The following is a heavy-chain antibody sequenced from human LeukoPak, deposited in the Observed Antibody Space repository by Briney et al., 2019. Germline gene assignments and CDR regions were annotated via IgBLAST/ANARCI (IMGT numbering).Heavy chain of an antibody. CDR1: GFTFSRYP. J-gene: IGHJ4*02. D-gene: IGHD3-22*01. V-gene: IGHV3-30*04. CDR2: IAYDGNE. CDR3: ARESDNDGSGQDF. Sequence: GGSLRLSCGASGFTFSRYPMHWVRQAPDKGLEGLAVIAYDGNEYYAASARRRFTISRDTSKKTVDLQMNSLRAEDTGIYYCARESDNDGSGQDFWGQGTLVTVSS.